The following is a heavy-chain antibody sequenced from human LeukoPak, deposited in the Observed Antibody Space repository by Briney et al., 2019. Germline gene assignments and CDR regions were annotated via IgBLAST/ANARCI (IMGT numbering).Heavy chain of an antibody. D-gene: IGHD1-26*01. V-gene: IGHV3-7*01. CDR3: AREIVGAIKSYFDY. CDR2: IRQDGGLK. J-gene: IGHJ4*02. CDR1: GFTFSSYG. Sequence: GALRLSCAASGFTFSSYGMHWVRQAPGKGLEWVANIRQDGGLKHYVDSVKGRFTISRDNAENSLYLQMNSLRAEDTAVYYCAREIVGAIKSYFDYWGQGTLVTASS.